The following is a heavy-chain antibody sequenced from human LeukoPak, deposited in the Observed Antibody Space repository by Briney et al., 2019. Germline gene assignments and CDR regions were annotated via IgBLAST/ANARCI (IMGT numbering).Heavy chain of an antibody. CDR3: ARVQYQLLFEGNWFDP. J-gene: IGHJ5*02. Sequence: ASVKVSCKASGYTFTGYYIHWVRQAPGQGLEWMGWINPNSGDTHYAQKFQGRVTMSRDTSISTAHMDLNSLISDDTAVYYCARVQYQLLFEGNWFDPWGQGTLVTVSS. D-gene: IGHD2-2*01. V-gene: IGHV1-2*02. CDR2: INPNSGDT. CDR1: GYTFTGYY.